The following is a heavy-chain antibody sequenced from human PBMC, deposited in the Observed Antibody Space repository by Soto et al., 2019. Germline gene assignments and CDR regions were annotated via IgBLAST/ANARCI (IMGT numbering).Heavy chain of an antibody. CDR2: IKSKTDGGTT. CDR1: GFTFSNAW. J-gene: IGHJ4*02. D-gene: IGHD2-21*02. CDR3: TTEKGIDDFYYYFDY. Sequence: WGSLRLSCAASGFTFSNAWMSWVRQAPGKGLEWVGRIKSKTDGGTTDYAAPVKGRFTISRDDSKNTLYLQMNSLKTEDTAVYYCTTEKGIDDFYYYFDYWGQGTLVTVSS. V-gene: IGHV3-15*01.